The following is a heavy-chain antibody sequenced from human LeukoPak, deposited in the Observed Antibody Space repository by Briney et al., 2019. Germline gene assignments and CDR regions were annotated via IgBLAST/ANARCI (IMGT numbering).Heavy chain of an antibody. V-gene: IGHV1-18*01. J-gene: IGHJ6*03. CDR3: ARECSSTSCYWGFDYMDV. Sequence: ASVKVSCKASGYTFTSYGISWVRQAPGQGLEWMGWISAYNGNTNYAQKLQGRVTMTTDTSTGTAYMELRSLRSDDTAVYYCARECSSTSCYWGFDYMDVWGKGTTVTVSS. CDR2: ISAYNGNT. CDR1: GYTFTSYG. D-gene: IGHD2-2*01.